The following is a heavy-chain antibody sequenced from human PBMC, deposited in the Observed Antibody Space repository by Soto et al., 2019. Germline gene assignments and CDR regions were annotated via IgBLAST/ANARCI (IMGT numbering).Heavy chain of an antibody. D-gene: IGHD2-15*01. CDR1: GFTFNNYN. Sequence: GGSLRLSCAVSGFTFNNYNMNWVRQAPGKGLEWVSYISSSSSTIYYADSVKGRFTISRDNAKNSLYLQMNSLRDEDTAVYYCAPNDGGYCSGVSCSWGQGTLVTVYS. V-gene: IGHV3-48*02. CDR3: APNDGGYCSGVSCS. CDR2: ISSSSSTI. J-gene: IGHJ5*02.